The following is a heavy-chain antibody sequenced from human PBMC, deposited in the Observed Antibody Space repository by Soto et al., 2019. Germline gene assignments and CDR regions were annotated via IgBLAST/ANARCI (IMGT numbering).Heavy chain of an antibody. CDR3: ARGAISMVRGTNNWFDH. CDR2: ISGNGIAT. J-gene: IGHJ5*02. V-gene: IGHV3-23*01. CDR1: GFIFSDHA. D-gene: IGHD3-10*01. Sequence: GGSLRLSCAASGFIFSDHAMSWVRQAPGKGLEWVSAISGNGIATYYADSVKGRFTISRDNSKNTLYLQMNRLRADDTAAYYCARGAISMVRGTNNWFDHWGQGTLVTVSS.